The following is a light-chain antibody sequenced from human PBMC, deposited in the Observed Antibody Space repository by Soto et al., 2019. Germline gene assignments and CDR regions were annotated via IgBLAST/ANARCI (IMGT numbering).Light chain of an antibody. Sequence: EIVLTQSPATLSLSPGERATLSCRASQSVSSYLDWYQQKPGQAPRLLIYDAANRATGIPARFSGSGSGTDFTLTISSLEPEDFAVYYCQKRSNWPITFGQGTRLEIK. CDR3: QKRSNWPIT. CDR1: QSVSSY. J-gene: IGKJ5*01. CDR2: DAA. V-gene: IGKV3-11*01.